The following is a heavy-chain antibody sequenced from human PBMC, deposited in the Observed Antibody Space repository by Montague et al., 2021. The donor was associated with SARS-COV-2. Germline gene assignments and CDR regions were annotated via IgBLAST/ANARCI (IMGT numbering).Heavy chain of an antibody. CDR2: IYYSGST. CDR1: GGSISSYY. D-gene: IGHD6-19*01. CDR3: ARDKVAGRGYYLEY. J-gene: IGHJ4*02. V-gene: IGHV4-59*01. Sequence: SETLSLTCTVSGGSISSYYWSWIRQPPGKGLEWIGYIYYSGSTNYNPSLKSRVSMSVDTSKNQFSPHPSSVTAADTAVYYCARDKVAGRGYYLEYWGQGTLVTVSS.